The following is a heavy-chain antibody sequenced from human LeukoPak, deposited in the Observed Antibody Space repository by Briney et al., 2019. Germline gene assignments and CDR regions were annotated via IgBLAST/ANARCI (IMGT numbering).Heavy chain of an antibody. Sequence: PSETLSLTCAVSGGSISSSNWWSWVRQPPGKGLERIGSIYHSGSTYYNPSLKSRITITVDTSKNQFSLKLSPLTAADTAVYYCARDLGAVAGIDYWGQGTLVTVSS. D-gene: IGHD6-19*01. CDR3: ARDLGAVAGIDY. CDR2: IYHSGST. CDR1: GGSISSSNW. J-gene: IGHJ4*02. V-gene: IGHV4-4*02.